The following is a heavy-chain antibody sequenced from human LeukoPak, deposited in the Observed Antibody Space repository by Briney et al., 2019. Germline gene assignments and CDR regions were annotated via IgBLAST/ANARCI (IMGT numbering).Heavy chain of an antibody. V-gene: IGHV3-21*01. Sequence: GGSLRLSCAASGFTFSSYSMNWVRQAPGKGLEWVSSISSSSSYIYYADSVKGRFTISRDNAKNSLYLQMNSLRAEDTAVYYCARDSTDYDFWSGYSWFDPWGQGTLVTVSS. CDR1: GFTFSSYS. CDR3: ARDSTDYDFWSGYSWFDP. CDR2: ISSSSSYI. D-gene: IGHD3-3*01. J-gene: IGHJ5*02.